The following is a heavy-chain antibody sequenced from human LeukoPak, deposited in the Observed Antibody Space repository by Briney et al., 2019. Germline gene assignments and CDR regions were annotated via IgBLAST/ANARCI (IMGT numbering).Heavy chain of an antibody. CDR3: ARSRLTVTTLLGYYYGMDV. V-gene: IGHV1-18*04. D-gene: IGHD4-11*01. Sequence: ASVKVSCKASGYTFTGYYMHWVRQAPGQGLEWMGWISAYNGNTNYAQKLQGRVTMTTDTSTSTAYMELRSLRSDDTAVYYCARSRLTVTTLLGYYYGMDVWGQGTTVTVSS. CDR1: GYTFTGYY. CDR2: ISAYNGNT. J-gene: IGHJ6*02.